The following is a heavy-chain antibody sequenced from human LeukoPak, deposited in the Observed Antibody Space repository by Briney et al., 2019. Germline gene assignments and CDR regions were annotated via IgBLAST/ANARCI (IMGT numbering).Heavy chain of an antibody. Sequence: SETLSLTCAVYGGSFSGYYWSWIRQPPGKGLEWIGEINHSGSTNYNPSLKSRVTISVDTSKNQFSLKLSSVTAADTAVYYCARGHPGIAVAGPNYYFDYWGQGTLVTVSS. CDR3: ARGHPGIAVAGPNYYFDY. CDR1: GGSFSGYY. V-gene: IGHV4-34*01. D-gene: IGHD6-19*01. CDR2: INHSGST. J-gene: IGHJ4*02.